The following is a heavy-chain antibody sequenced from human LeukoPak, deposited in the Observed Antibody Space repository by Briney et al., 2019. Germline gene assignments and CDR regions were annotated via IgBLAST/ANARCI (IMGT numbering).Heavy chain of an antibody. CDR1: GGSISSGSYY. V-gene: IGHV4-61*02. CDR2: IYTSGST. Sequence: SETLSLTCTVSGGSISSGSYYWSWIRQPAGKGLEWIGRIYTSGSTNYNPSLKSRVTISVDTSKNQFSLKLSSVTAADTAVYYCARPARLGSGSYDAFDIWGQGTMVTVSS. J-gene: IGHJ3*02. D-gene: IGHD3-10*01. CDR3: ARPARLGSGSYDAFDI.